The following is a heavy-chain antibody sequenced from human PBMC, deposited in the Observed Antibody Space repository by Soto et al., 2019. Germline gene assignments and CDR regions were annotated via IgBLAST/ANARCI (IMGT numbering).Heavy chain of an antibody. D-gene: IGHD6-13*01. CDR2: FFYSGST. V-gene: IGHV4-59*01. CDR1: GGSISSYY. J-gene: IGHJ4*02. Sequence: PSETLSLTCTVSGGSISSYYWSWIRQPPGKGLEWIGFFFYSGSTNYNPSFKIRFTFSVDRSKNQFTLQLTSVTFEDTAVYYCATSYGNAWYTYWGQGTQVTVSS. CDR3: ATSYGNAWYTY.